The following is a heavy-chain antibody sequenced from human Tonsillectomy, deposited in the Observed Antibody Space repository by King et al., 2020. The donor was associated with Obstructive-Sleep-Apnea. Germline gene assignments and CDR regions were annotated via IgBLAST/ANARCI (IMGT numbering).Heavy chain of an antibody. CDR1: GFTFSSSA. J-gene: IGHJ4*02. V-gene: IGHV3-30-3*01. D-gene: IGHD2-2*01. Sequence: VQLVESGGGVVQPGRSLSLSCAASGFTFSSSAMHWVRQAPGKGLEWVAVISYDGSNKFYADSEKGRFTISRDNFENTLYLQMNSLRAEDTAVYYCARGGRGHCSTTSCYENYFDHWGQGTMVTVSS. CDR2: ISYDGSNK. CDR3: ARGGRGHCSTTSCYENYFDH.